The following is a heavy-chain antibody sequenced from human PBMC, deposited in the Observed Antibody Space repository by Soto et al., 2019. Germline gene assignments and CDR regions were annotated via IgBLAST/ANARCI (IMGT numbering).Heavy chain of an antibody. Sequence: GGSLRLSCAASGFTLSGYGIHWVRPAPGQGLEWVAVISYDESNKSYADSVRGRFTISRDTSRNTLYLQMNSLTVDDTAVYFCAKQRLERWQRSEIDYLGQGTLVTVSS. CDR2: ISYDESNK. CDR3: AKQRLERWQRSEIDY. CDR1: GFTLSGYG. D-gene: IGHD5-12*01. J-gene: IGHJ4*02. V-gene: IGHV3-30*18.